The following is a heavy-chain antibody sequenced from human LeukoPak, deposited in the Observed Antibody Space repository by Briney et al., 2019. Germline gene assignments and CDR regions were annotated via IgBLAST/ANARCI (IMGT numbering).Heavy chain of an antibody. Sequence: ESLRLSCAASGFTYSSYSMNWVRQAPGKGLEWVSSISSSSSYIYYADSVKGRFTISRDNAKNSLYLQMNSLRAEDTAVYYCARDSQWEPEDAFDIWGQGTMVTVSS. CDR2: ISSSSSYI. J-gene: IGHJ3*02. CDR1: GFTYSSYS. V-gene: IGHV3-21*01. CDR3: ARDSQWEPEDAFDI. D-gene: IGHD1-26*01.